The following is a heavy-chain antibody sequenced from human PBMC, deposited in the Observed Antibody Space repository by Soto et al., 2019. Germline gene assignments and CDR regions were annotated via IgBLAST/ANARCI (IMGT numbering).Heavy chain of an antibody. CDR2: ISYSGST. Sequence: SETLSLTCTVPGGSISSGNYYWSWIRQPPGKGLEWIGFISYSGSTYYSTSLKSRVTISVDTSKSQFSLNLSFVTAADTAVYYCATMGTPATGLYIFDYWGQGSLVTVST. CDR1: GGSISSGNYY. V-gene: IGHV4-30-4*01. J-gene: IGHJ4*02. D-gene: IGHD2-15*01. CDR3: ATMGTPATGLYIFDY.